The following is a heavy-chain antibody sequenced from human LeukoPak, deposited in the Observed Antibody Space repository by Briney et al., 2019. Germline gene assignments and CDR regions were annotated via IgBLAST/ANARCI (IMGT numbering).Heavy chain of an antibody. Sequence: GGSLRLSCAASGFTFSSYWMHWVRQAPGKGLVWVSRISPDGSTTGHADSVKGRFTTSRDNAKNTLFLQMNSLRAEDTALYYCAKKVVVGATSPYSDFQDWGQGTLVTVSS. CDR3: AKKVVVGATSPYSDFQD. D-gene: IGHD1-26*01. V-gene: IGHV3-74*01. J-gene: IGHJ1*01. CDR2: ISPDGSTT. CDR1: GFTFSSYW.